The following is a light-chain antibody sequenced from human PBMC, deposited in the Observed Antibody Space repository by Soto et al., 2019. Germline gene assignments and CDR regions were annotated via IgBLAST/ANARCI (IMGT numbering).Light chain of an antibody. CDR1: QSVSSSY. V-gene: IGKV3-20*01. CDR2: GAS. CDR3: HQYGSSPPST. J-gene: IGKJ1*01. Sequence: EIVLTQSPGTLSLSPGERATLSCRASQSVSSSYLAWYQQKPGQAPRLLIYGASSRSTSIPDRFSGSGSGTDFNLTISRLEPEDFAVYYCHQYGSSPPSTFGQGTKVEIK.